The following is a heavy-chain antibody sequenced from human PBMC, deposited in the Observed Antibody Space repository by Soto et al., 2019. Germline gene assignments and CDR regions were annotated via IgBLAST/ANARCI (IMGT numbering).Heavy chain of an antibody. V-gene: IGHV4-39*01. CDR3: AKYCSGGSCYGRGEYFQH. J-gene: IGHJ1*01. Sequence: QLQLQESGPGLVKPSETLSLTCTVSGGSISSSSYYWGWIRQPPGKGLEWIGSIYYSGSTYYNPSLKGRLTISVDTSKNQCSLKLSSVTAADTAVYYCAKYCSGGSCYGRGEYFQHWGQGTLVTVSS. CDR1: GGSISSSSYY. CDR2: IYYSGST. D-gene: IGHD2-15*01.